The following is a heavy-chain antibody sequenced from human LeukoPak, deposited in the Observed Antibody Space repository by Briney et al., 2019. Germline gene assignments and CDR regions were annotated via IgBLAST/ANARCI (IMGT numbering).Heavy chain of an antibody. Sequence: GGSLRLSSAASGFTFSNTWMYWVRQGPGKGLVWVSRIYNDETSATYADSVKGRFTISRDNAKNTLYLQMDSLRLDDSAVYYCARGAPIDYWGQGTLVTVSS. CDR2: IYNDETSA. J-gene: IGHJ4*02. V-gene: IGHV3-74*01. CDR1: GFTFSNTW. CDR3: ARGAPIDY.